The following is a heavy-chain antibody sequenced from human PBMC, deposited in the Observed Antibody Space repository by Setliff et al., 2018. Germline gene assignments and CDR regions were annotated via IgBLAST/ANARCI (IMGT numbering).Heavy chain of an antibody. Sequence: SETLSLTCAVSGYSISSGYYWGWIRQPPGKGMEWMGSIYHSGSTYYNPSLKSRVTISVDTSKNQFSLKLSSVTAAETAVYYCARGQGYDFWCGYLPLTYYFDFWGQGTLVTVSS. CDR3: ARGQGYDFWCGYLPLTYYFDF. D-gene: IGHD3-3*01. V-gene: IGHV4-38-2*01. J-gene: IGHJ4*02. CDR1: GYSISSGYY. CDR2: IYHSGST.